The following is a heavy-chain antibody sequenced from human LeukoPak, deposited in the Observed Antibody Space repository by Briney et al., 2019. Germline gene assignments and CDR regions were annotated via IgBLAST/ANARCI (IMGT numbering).Heavy chain of an antibody. D-gene: IGHD6-19*01. CDR2: IKQDGSEK. CDR3: ARKYSSGWYVYWFDP. V-gene: IGHV3-7*01. J-gene: IGHJ5*02. CDR1: GFTFSSFG. Sequence: PGGSLRLSCAASGFTFSSFGMHWVRQAPGKGLEWVANIKQDGSEKYYVDSVKGRFTIPRDNAKNSLYLQMNSLRAEDTAVYYCARKYSSGWYVYWFDPWGQGTLVTVSS.